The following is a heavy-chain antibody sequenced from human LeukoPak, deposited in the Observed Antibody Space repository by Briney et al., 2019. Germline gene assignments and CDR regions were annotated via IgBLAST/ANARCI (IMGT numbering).Heavy chain of an antibody. Sequence: ASVKVSCKVSGYTLTELSMHWVRQAPGKGLEWMGGFDPEDGETIYAQKFQGRVTMTEDTSTDTAYMELSSLRSEDTAVYYCATVVRARFSGSSPYFDYWGQGTLVTVSS. J-gene: IGHJ4*02. V-gene: IGHV1-24*01. CDR2: FDPEDGET. D-gene: IGHD3-10*01. CDR3: ATVVRARFSGSSPYFDY. CDR1: GYTLTELS.